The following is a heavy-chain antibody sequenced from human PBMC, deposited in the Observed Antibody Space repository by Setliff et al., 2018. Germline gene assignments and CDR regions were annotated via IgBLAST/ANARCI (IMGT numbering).Heavy chain of an antibody. CDR3: VGRDFSGGDS. J-gene: IGHJ5*01. CDR1: GGSFSGYY. Sequence: SETLSLTCAVYGGSFSGYYWTWIRQPPGKGLEWIGEINHRGTTSYTPSLKGRVTISVGTSKNLFSLKLSSVTAADTAVYYCVGRDFSGGDSWGHGTLVTVS. CDR2: INHRGTT. V-gene: IGHV4-34*01. D-gene: IGHD6-25*01.